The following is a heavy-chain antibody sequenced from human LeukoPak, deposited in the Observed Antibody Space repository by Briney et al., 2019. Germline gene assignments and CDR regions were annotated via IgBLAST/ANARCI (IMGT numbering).Heavy chain of an antibody. J-gene: IGHJ4*02. CDR1: GFTFSNFG. CDR3: ARDKYGYNTPIDY. D-gene: IGHD5-24*01. CDR2: ISYDGSNK. V-gene: IGHV3-30-3*01. Sequence: GRSLRLSCAASGFTFSNFGMYWVRQAPGKGLEWVAVISYDGSNKYHADSVKGRLTISRDNSKNTLSLQMNSLRLEDTAVYYCARDKYGYNTPIDYWGQGTLVTVSS.